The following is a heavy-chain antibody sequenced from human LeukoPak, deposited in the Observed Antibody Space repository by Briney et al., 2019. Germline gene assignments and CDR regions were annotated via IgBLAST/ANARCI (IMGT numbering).Heavy chain of an antibody. D-gene: IGHD3-22*01. CDR3: ARSSPANYYDSSGYLSPFYYYYYGMDV. J-gene: IGHJ6*02. V-gene: IGHV4-59*01. CDR2: IYYSGST. CDR1: GGSISSCY. Sequence: SETLSLTCTVSGGSISSCYWSWIRQPPGKGLGWIGYIYYSGSTNYNPSLKSRVTISVDTSKNQFSLKLSSVTAADTAVYYCARSSPANYYDSSGYLSPFYYYYYGMDVWGQGTTVTVSS.